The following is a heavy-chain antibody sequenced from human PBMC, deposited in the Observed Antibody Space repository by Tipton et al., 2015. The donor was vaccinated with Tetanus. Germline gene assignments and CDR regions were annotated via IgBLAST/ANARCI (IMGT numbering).Heavy chain of an antibody. J-gene: IGHJ2*01. Sequence: QLVQSGAEVKKPGESLKISCKPSGYNFTIYWIGWVRQMPGKGLEWMGVINPTDYQTSYNPSFEGQVTISADRSINTAFLQWSSRQTSDTAMYFCARRRSAILSGSYHWYFESWGRDALVTVSS. D-gene: IGHD3-9*01. CDR1: GYNFTIYW. CDR3: ARRRSAILSGSYHWYFES. V-gene: IGHV5-51*01. CDR2: INPTDYQT.